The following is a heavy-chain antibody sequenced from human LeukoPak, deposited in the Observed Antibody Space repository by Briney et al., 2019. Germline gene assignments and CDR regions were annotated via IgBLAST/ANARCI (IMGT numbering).Heavy chain of an antibody. J-gene: IGHJ4*02. D-gene: IGHD3-10*01. V-gene: IGHV3-64*01. CDR3: ARAPLRGRYFDY. CDR2: ISSNGGST. CDR1: GFTFSGYA. Sequence: GGSLRLSCAASGFTFSGYAMHWVRQAPGKGLEYVSAISSNGGSTYYANSVKGRFTISRDNSKNTLYLQMGSLRAEDMAVYYCARAPLRGRYFDYWGQGTLVTVSS.